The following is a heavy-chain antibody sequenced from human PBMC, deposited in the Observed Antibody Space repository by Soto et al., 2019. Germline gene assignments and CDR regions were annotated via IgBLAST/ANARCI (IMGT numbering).Heavy chain of an antibody. CDR2: IYHSGST. J-gene: IGHJ3*02. Sequence: PSETLSLTCAFSVVSISSSNWWSWVRQPPGKGLEWIGEIYHSGSTNYNPSLKSRVTISVDKSKNQFSLKLSSVTAADTAVYYCARAAGPKGVDDRAFDIWGEGPTFSVSS. D-gene: IGHD1-7*01. CDR1: VVSISSSNW. V-gene: IGHV4-4*02. CDR3: ARAAGPKGVDDRAFDI.